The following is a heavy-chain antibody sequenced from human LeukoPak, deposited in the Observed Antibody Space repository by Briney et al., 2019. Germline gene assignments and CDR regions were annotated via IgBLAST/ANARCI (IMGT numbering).Heavy chain of an antibody. CDR3: AKDVRTIIAVAGTFDD. CDR1: GFTFSSYA. J-gene: IGHJ4*02. Sequence: PGRSPRLSCAASGFTFSSYAMHWVRQAPGKGLEWVAVISYDGSNTYYADSVKGRFTISRDKSKNTLYLQMSSLRAEDTAVYYCAKDVRTIIAVAGTFDDWGQGTLVTVSS. D-gene: IGHD6-19*01. V-gene: IGHV3-30-3*01. CDR2: ISYDGSNT.